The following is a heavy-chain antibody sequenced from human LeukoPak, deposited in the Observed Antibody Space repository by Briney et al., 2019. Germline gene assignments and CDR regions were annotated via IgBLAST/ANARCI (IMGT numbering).Heavy chain of an antibody. Sequence: GGSLRLSCAASGFLYRNYLMPWLREAPGRALEGVASIKQYGCDEYCVDSEKGRFTISRDNAKNSLYLQMNSLRAEDTAVYYCARDCRYVDGSGVYYDALDIWGQGTMVTVSS. D-gene: IGHD3-22*01. CDR2: IKQYGCDE. CDR1: GFLYRNYL. J-gene: IGHJ3*02. CDR3: ARDCRYVDGSGVYYDALDI. V-gene: IGHV3-7*05.